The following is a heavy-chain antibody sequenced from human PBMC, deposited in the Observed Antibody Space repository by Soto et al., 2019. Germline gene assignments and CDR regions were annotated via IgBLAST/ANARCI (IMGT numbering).Heavy chain of an antibody. CDR3: ARNYYGSGSYYIDY. J-gene: IGHJ4*02. CDR2: INAGNGNT. V-gene: IGHV1-3*01. D-gene: IGHD3-10*01. CDR1: GYTFTSYA. Sequence: ASVKVSCKASGYTFTSYAMHWVRQAPGQRLEWMGWINAGNGNTKYSQKFQGRVTITRDTSASTAYMELSSLRSEDTTVYYCARNYYGSGSYYIDYWGQGTLVTVSS.